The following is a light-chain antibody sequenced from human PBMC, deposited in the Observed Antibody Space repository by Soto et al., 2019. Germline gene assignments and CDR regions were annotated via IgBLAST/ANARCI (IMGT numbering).Light chain of an antibody. J-gene: IGKJ2*03. CDR2: AAS. CDR1: QGISSY. CDR3: QQYYTYPYS. V-gene: IGKV1-8*01. Sequence: IRMTQSPSSFSASTGDRVTITCRASQGISSYLAWYQQKPGKVPKLLIYAASTLQSGVPSRFSGSGSGTDFTLTISCLQSEDFATYYCQQYYTYPYSFGQGTKLEIK.